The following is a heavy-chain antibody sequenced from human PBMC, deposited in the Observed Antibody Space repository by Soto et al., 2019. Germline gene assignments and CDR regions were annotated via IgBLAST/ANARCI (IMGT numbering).Heavy chain of an antibody. V-gene: IGHV4-31*03. CDR2: IYYSGST. Sequence: LSLTCTVSGGSISSGGYYWSWIRQHPGKGLEWIGYIYYSGSTYYNPSLKSRVTISVDTSKNQFSLKLSSVTAADTAVYYCARSRATANYTPFFDYWGQGTLVTVSS. CDR1: GGSISSGGYY. J-gene: IGHJ4*02. CDR3: ARSRATANYTPFFDY. D-gene: IGHD1-7*01.